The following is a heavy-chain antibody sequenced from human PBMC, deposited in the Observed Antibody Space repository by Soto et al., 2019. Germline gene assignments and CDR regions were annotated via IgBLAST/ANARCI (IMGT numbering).Heavy chain of an antibody. CDR3: ARDSGAGMAAAVVDY. CDR2: TYYRSKWYN. V-gene: IGHV6-1*01. J-gene: IGHJ4*02. D-gene: IGHD6-13*01. CDR1: GDSVTSNSAA. Sequence: QVQLQQSGPGLVKPSQSLSLTCAISGDSVTSNSAAWHWIRQSPSRGLEWLGRTYYRSKWYNDLAVSVKSRITINPDTSRNQFSLQLNSVTPDDTAVYYCARDSGAGMAAAVVDYWGQGTLVTVSS.